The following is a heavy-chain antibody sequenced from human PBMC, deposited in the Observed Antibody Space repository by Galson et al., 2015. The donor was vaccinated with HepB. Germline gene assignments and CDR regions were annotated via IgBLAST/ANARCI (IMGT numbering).Heavy chain of an antibody. CDR2: IKQDGSEG. CDR3: TRGVSGDF. J-gene: IGHJ4*02. D-gene: IGHD3-3*01. CDR1: GFTFSAYW. V-gene: IGHV3-7*04. Sequence: SLRLSCAASGFTFSAYWMSWVRQSPGKGLGWVANIKQDGSEGFYVDSVKGRFTISRDNAKNSLYLQMNSPTAEDTAVYYCTRGVSGDFWGQGTLVTVSS.